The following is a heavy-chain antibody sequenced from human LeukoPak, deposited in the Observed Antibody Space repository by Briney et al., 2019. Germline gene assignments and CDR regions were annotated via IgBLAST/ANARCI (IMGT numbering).Heavy chain of an antibody. CDR2: INWDGSST. CDR1: GFTFDDYA. D-gene: IGHD3-22*01. CDR3: AKDSSYFYDNSGYLEIDY. Sequence: PGGSLRLSCAVSGFTFDDYAMHWVRQGPGKGLEWVSLINWDGSSTYYADSVKGRFTISRDNSKNSLYLQMNSLSAEDTAFYYCAKDSSYFYDNSGYLEIDYWGQGTLVTVSS. J-gene: IGHJ4*02. V-gene: IGHV3-43D*04.